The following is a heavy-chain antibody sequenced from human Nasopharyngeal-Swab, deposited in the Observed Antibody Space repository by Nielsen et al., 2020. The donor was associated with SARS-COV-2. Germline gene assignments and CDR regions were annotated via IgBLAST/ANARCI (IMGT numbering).Heavy chain of an antibody. V-gene: IGHV4-34*01. CDR2: INHSGST. Sequence: SQTLALTCAVYGGSFSGYYWSWIRQPPGKRLEWIGEINHSGSTNYNPSLKRRVTISVHTSMNQFSLKLSSVTAADTAVYYCARGRSRSRYCSSSSCYHFDYWGQGTLVTVSS. CDR3: ARGRSRSRYCSSSSCYHFDY. D-gene: IGHD2-2*01. J-gene: IGHJ4*02. CDR1: GGSFSGYY.